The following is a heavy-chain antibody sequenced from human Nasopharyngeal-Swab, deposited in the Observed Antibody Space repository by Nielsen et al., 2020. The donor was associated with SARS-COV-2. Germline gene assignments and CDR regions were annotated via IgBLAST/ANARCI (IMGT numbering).Heavy chain of an antibody. J-gene: IGHJ6*03. V-gene: IGHV4-31*03. CDR1: GGSISSGAHF. D-gene: IGHD2-2*01. CDR2: VQYSGRT. Sequence: SETLSLTCTVSGGSISSGAHFWSWVRQHPGKGLEWIGYVQYSGRTYYNPSLKSRLIISVDTSKNQFSLKLSSVAAADTAVYYCARAVSSVVPAAANYYYYMDVWGKGTTVAVSS. CDR3: ARAVSSVVPAAANYYYYMDV.